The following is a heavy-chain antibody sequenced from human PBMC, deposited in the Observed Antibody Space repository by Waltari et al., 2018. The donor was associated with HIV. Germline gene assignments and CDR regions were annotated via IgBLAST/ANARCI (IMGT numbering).Heavy chain of an antibody. CDR2: IYTSGST. D-gene: IGHD2-2*01. Sequence: QVQLQESGPGLVKPSQTLSLTCTVSGGSISSGSYYWSWIRQPAGKGLEWIGRIYTSGSTNYNPSLKSRGTISVDTSKNQFSLKLSSVTAADTAVYYCARTYCSSTSCYGGANWFDPWGQGTLVTVSS. V-gene: IGHV4-61*02. CDR1: GGSISSGSYY. J-gene: IGHJ5*02. CDR3: ARTYCSSTSCYGGANWFDP.